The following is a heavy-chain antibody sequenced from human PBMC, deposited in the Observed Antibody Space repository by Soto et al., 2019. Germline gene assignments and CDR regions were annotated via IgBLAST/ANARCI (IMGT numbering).Heavy chain of an antibody. CDR2: ISAYNGNT. CDR3: ARVMVDYGDTNVGGEI. J-gene: IGHJ3*02. Sequence: ASVKVSCKASGYTFTSYGISWVRQAPGQGLEWMGWISAYNGNTNYAQKLQGRVTMTTDTSTSTAYMELRSLRSDDTAVYYCARVMVDYGDTNVGGEIWGQGTIVSVSS. D-gene: IGHD4-17*01. V-gene: IGHV1-18*04. CDR1: GYTFTSYG.